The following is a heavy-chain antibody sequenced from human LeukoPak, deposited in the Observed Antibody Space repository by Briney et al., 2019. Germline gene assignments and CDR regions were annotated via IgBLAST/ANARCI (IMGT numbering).Heavy chain of an antibody. V-gene: IGHV4-4*07. J-gene: IGHJ4*02. Sequence: KPSETLSLTCAVSGGSIKNYYWTWIRQSAGKGLEWIGRIYSSGITNYNPSLTSRVVMSIDVSKSQFSLELTSVTAADTAVYYCARGVKYYYDSSGYKSYYFDYWGQGTLVTVSS. CDR3: ARGVKYYYDSSGYKSYYFDY. CDR1: GGSIKNYY. D-gene: IGHD3-22*01. CDR2: IYSSGIT.